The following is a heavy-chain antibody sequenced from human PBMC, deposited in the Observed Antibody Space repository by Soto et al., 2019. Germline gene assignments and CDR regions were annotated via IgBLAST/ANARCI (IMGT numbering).Heavy chain of an antibody. CDR2: ISGSVGAT. D-gene: IGHD2-2*01. CDR3: AKDLYAVHPRAFDI. CDR1: RFPFNSYA. Sequence: EVQLLESGGGLVQPGGSLRLSCAASRFPFNSYAMSWVRQAPGKGLEWVSAISGSVGATYYAGSVKGRFTISRDNSKDTLYLQMNSLRVEDTAIYHCAKDLYAVHPRAFDIWGQGTMVTVSS. V-gene: IGHV3-23*01. J-gene: IGHJ3*02.